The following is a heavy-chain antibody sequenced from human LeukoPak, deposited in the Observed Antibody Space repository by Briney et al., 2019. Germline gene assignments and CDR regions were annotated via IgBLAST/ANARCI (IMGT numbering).Heavy chain of an antibody. J-gene: IGHJ4*02. CDR2: ISGSGGHT. V-gene: IGHV3-23*01. D-gene: IGHD3-22*01. CDR1: GFSFSRAA. Sequence: PAGGSLTLSCVVSGFSFSRAAMSWGRLAPGKGLEWVSGISGSGGHTYYTDSVKGRFTISRDNSKTTVSLQMNSLTTDDTAVYYCAKEGRLTVAAVVVENYFDFWGQGTPVIVSA. CDR3: AKEGRLTVAAVVVENYFDF.